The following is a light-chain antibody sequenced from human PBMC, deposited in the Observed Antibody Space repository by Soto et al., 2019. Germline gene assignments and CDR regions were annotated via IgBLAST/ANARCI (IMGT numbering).Light chain of an antibody. CDR1: QSVSSN. Sequence: EIVMTQSPATLSVSPGERATLSCRASQSVSSNLAWYQQKPGQAPRLLIYGASTRATGIPARFSGSGSGTALTLPLSSLKSEDFAVYYCQHRWTFGQGTKVDIK. CDR3: QHRWT. J-gene: IGKJ1*01. CDR2: GAS. V-gene: IGKV3-15*01.